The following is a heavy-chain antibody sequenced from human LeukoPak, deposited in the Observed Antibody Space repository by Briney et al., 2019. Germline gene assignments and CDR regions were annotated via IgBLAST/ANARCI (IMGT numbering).Heavy chain of an antibody. D-gene: IGHD3-3*01. J-gene: IGHJ5*02. V-gene: IGHV4-34*01. Sequence: SETLSLTCAVYGGSFSGYYWSWIRQPPGKGLEWIGEINHSGSTNYNPSLKSRVTISVDTSKNQFSLKLSSVTAADTAVYYCARGRITIFGVVIKIAPWGQGTLVTVSS. CDR3: ARGRITIFGVVIKIAP. CDR1: GGSFSGYY. CDR2: INHSGST.